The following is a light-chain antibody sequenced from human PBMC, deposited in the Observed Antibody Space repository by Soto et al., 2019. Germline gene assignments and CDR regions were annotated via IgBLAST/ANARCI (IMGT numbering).Light chain of an antibody. V-gene: IGLV3-21*01. J-gene: IGLJ2*01. CDR2: SDT. CDR1: NIGSKG. CDR3: QVWDSGSAHVV. Sequence: SYELTQPPSVSVAPGETARISCGGNNIGSKGVHWYQQKPCQAPVLVIYSDTDLPPVIPERFSGSNSANMATLTISRVEAGDEADYYCQVWDSGSAHVVFGGGTKVTVL.